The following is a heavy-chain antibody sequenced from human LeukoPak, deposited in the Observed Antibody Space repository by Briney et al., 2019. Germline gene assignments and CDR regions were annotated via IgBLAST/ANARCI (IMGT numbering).Heavy chain of an antibody. V-gene: IGHV3-23*01. J-gene: IGHJ4*02. Sequence: PGGSLRLSCAASGFTFSSYAMSWVRQAPGRGLEWVSSMSGSGGSTYYADSVKGRFTISRDDSKNTLYLQMDSLRVEDTALYYCARDHPSGGRAFDYWSQGTLAAVSS. CDR1: GFTFSSYA. D-gene: IGHD1-26*01. CDR3: ARDHPSGGRAFDY. CDR2: MSGSGGST.